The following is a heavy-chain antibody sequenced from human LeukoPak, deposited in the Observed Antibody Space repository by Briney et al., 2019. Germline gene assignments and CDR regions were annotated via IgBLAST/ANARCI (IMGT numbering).Heavy chain of an antibody. D-gene: IGHD4-17*01. J-gene: IGHJ4*02. Sequence: GGSLRLSCAASGFTFSSYAMSWVRQAPGKGLEWVSAISGSGGSTYYADSVKGRFAISRDNSKNTLYLQMNSLRAEDTAVYYCAKTGDYGDYLGYWGQGTLVTVSS. CDR1: GFTFSSYA. CDR3: AKTGDYGDYLGY. V-gene: IGHV3-23*01. CDR2: ISGSGGST.